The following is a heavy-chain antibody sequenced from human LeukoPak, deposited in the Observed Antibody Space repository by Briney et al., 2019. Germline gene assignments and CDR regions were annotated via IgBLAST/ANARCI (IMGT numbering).Heavy chain of an antibody. Sequence: GGSLRLSCAVSGFTVSSNYMSWVRQAPGKGLEWVSVMYSGGTTYYADSVKGRFTISRDNSKNTLYLQMNSLRAEDTAVYYCAKDNVGATPWFDPWGQGTLVTVSS. V-gene: IGHV3-53*01. D-gene: IGHD1-26*01. J-gene: IGHJ5*02. CDR3: AKDNVGATPWFDP. CDR2: MYSGGTT. CDR1: GFTVSSNY.